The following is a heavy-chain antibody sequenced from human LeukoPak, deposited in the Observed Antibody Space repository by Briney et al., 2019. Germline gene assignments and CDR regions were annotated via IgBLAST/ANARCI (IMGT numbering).Heavy chain of an antibody. J-gene: IGHJ4*02. V-gene: IGHV1-46*01. Sequence: ASVKVSCKASGYTFTSYYMHWVRQAPGQGLEWMGIINPSGGSTSYAQKFQGRVTMTRDTSTSTVYMELSSLRSEDTAVYYCARAPLWFGESRGPFDYWGQGTLVTVSS. D-gene: IGHD3-10*01. CDR1: GYTFTSYY. CDR2: INPSGGST. CDR3: ARAPLWFGESRGPFDY.